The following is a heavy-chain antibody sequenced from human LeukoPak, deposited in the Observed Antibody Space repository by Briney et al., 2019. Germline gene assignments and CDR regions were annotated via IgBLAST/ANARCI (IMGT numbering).Heavy chain of an antibody. CDR3: ARVGRLQYGDYVAFDY. CDR2: ISVSGTTM. J-gene: IGHJ4*02. V-gene: IGHV3-11*01. CDR1: GFTFTDYY. Sequence: GGSLRLSCATSGFTFTDYYMTWIRQAPGKGLEWISYISVSGTTMYYADSVKGRFTLSRDNAKNSLYLQMNSLRADDTAVYYCARVGRLQYGDYVAFDYWGQGALVTVSS. D-gene: IGHD4-17*01.